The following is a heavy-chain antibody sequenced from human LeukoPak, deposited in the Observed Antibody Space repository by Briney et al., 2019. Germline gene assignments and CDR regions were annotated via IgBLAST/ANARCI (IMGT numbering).Heavy chain of an antibody. J-gene: IGHJ5*02. CDR3: AREDSSSSEYWFDP. Sequence: SQTLSLTCTVSGGSISSGGYYWSWIRQPPGKGLEWIGYIYHSGSTYYNPSLKSRVTISVDRSKNQFSLKLSSVTAADTAVYYCAREDSSSSEYWFDPWGQGTLVTVSS. CDR1: GGSISSGGYY. V-gene: IGHV4-30-2*01. D-gene: IGHD6-6*01. CDR2: IYHSGST.